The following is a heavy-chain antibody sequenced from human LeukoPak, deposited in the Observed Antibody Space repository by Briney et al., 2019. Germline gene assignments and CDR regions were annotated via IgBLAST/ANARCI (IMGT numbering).Heavy chain of an antibody. J-gene: IGHJ4*02. D-gene: IGHD3-22*01. Sequence: GGSLRLSCAASGFTFSGSAMHWVRQASGKGLEWVGRIRSKANSYATAYAASVKSRFTISRDDSKNTAYLQMNSLKTEDTAVYYCTIDYYDSSGYYYLFDYWGQGTLVTVSS. CDR1: GFTFSGSA. CDR3: TIDYYDSSGYYYLFDY. CDR2: IRSKANSYAT. V-gene: IGHV3-73*01.